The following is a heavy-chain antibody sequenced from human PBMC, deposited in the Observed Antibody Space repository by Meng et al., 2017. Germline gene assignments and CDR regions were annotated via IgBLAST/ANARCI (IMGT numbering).Heavy chain of an antibody. Sequence: LWESGGGVVKPGRSLRLSWAASGFTFSSYAMNWVRQAPGKGLEWVAVISYEGSNKYYADSVKGRFTISRDNSKNTLYLQMNSLRAEDTAVYYCARAPVQLYSSSWPDYWGQGTLVTVSS. CDR1: GFTFSSYA. V-gene: IGHV3-30*01. D-gene: IGHD6-13*01. CDR2: ISYEGSNK. J-gene: IGHJ4*02. CDR3: ARAPVQLYSSSWPDY.